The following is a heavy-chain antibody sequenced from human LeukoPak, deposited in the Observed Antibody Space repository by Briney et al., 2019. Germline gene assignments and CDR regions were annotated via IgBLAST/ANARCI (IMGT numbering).Heavy chain of an antibody. V-gene: IGHV4-4*02. CDR2: IYHIGST. Sequence: SETLSLTCAVSGGSISSSHWWSWVRQPPGKGLEWIGEIYHIGSTNYNPSLKSRVTILVDKSKNQFSLKLSSVPAAETAVYYCASQRGGITMVRGVIPYYYYMDVWGKGTTVTISS. CDR1: GGSISSSHW. J-gene: IGHJ6*03. CDR3: ASQRGGITMVRGVIPYYYYMDV. D-gene: IGHD3-10*01.